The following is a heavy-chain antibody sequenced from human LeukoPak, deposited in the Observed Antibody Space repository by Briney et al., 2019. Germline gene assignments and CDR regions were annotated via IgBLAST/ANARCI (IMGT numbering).Heavy chain of an antibody. J-gene: IGHJ4*02. CDR3: AKERGNRVLFDY. Sequence: QTGGSLRLSCAASGFTFNTYGLGWVRQAPGEGLEWVSSATRGGSYYADPVKGRFTMSRDPSKNMVYLQMNGLRAEDTAVYYCAKERGNRVLFDYWGQGTLVTVSS. CDR2: ATRGGS. CDR1: GFTFNTYG. V-gene: IGHV3-23*01.